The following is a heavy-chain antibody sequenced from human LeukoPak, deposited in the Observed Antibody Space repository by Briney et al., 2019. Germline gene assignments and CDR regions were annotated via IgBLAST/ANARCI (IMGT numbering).Heavy chain of an antibody. Sequence: SETLSLTCTVSGGSISISNYYWGRIRQPPGKGLEWIGSIYYSGSTYYSPSLKSRVTISVGTSKNQFSLKLRFVTAADTAVYYCARRPFITMVRGVTYYFDYWGQGTLVTVSS. V-gene: IGHV4-39*01. J-gene: IGHJ4*02. D-gene: IGHD3-10*01. CDR1: GGSISISNYY. CDR3: ARRPFITMVRGVTYYFDY. CDR2: IYYSGST.